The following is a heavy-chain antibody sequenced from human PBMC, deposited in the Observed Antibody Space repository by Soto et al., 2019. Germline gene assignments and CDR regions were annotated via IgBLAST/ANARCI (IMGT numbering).Heavy chain of an antibody. V-gene: IGHV4-31*03. CDR2: IYDSENT. D-gene: IGHD3-9*01. CDR3: ARVDHRGYFAILTDY. CDR1: GGSISSGGHY. J-gene: IGHJ4*02. Sequence: SETLSLTCTVSGGSISSGGHYWSWIRQHPGKGLEWIGHIYDSENTYYNPSFKSRVSISPDSSKNQFSLKLKSVTAADTAVYYCARVDHRGYFAILTDYWGQGTLVTVSS.